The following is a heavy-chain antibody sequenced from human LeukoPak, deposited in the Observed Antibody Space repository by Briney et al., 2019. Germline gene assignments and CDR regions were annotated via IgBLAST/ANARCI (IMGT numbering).Heavy chain of an antibody. CDR1: GFSFNSYT. V-gene: IGHV3-21*01. Sequence: GGSLRLSCLASGFSFNSYTMNWVREAPGKGLVWVSTISPVSSYTWYAESVKGRFTISRDNPKNSLYLQMDSLRAEDTAVYYCVRDVSRRIGMDVWGQGTTVTVSS. CDR2: ISPVSSYT. CDR3: VRDVSRRIGMDV. J-gene: IGHJ6*02. D-gene: IGHD2/OR15-2a*01.